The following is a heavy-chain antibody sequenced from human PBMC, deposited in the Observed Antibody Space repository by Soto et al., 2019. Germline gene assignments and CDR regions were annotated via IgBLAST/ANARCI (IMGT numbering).Heavy chain of an antibody. D-gene: IGHD4-17*01. CDR2: IIPIFGTA. V-gene: IGHV1-69*13. CDR1: GGTFSSYA. Sequence: GASVKVSCKASGGTFSSYAISWVRQAPGQGLEWMGGIIPIFGTANYAQKFQGRVTITADESTSTAYMELSSLRSEDTAVYYCARTSPVTTFVLGSLDVWGQGTTVTVSS. CDR3: ARTSPVTTFVLGSLDV. J-gene: IGHJ6*02.